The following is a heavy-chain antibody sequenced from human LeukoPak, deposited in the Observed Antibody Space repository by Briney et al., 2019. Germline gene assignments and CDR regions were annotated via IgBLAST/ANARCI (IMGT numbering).Heavy chain of an antibody. Sequence: GGSLRLSCVASGFTFSNYWMSWVRQAPGKGLEWVANIKQDGSEKYYVDSVKGRFTISRDNSKNTLYLQMNSLRAEDTAVYYCAKDRTSWYYFDYWGQGTLVTVSS. CDR1: GFTFSNYW. J-gene: IGHJ4*02. CDR3: AKDRTSWYYFDY. CDR2: IKQDGSEK. V-gene: IGHV3-7*01.